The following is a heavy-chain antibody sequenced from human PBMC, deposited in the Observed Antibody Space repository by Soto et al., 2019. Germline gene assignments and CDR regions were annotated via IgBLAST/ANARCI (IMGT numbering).Heavy chain of an antibody. CDR3: ARDHPHYYYGMDV. V-gene: IGHV3-11*06. CDR2: ISSSSSYT. CDR1: GFTFSDYY. J-gene: IGHJ6*02. Sequence: GGSLRLSCAASGFTFSDYYMSWIRQAPGKGLEWVSYISSSSSYTNYADSVKGRFTISRDNAKNSLYLQMNSLRAEDTAVYYCARDHPHYYYGMDVWGQGTTVTVSS.